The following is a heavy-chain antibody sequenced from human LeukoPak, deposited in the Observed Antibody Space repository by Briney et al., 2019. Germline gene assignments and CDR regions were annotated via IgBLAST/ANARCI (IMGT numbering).Heavy chain of an antibody. CDR1: AFKFSDHY. CDR3: GRIAINANNGMDV. D-gene: IGHD1/OR15-1a*01. J-gene: IGHJ6*02. CDR2: SRHRASSYTT. V-gene: IGHV3-72*01. Sequence: QPGRSQRLSRAASAFKFSDHYTDSVRHAPGKWLEWVSRSRHRASSYTTEYAASVEGRFTISRDVSESSLYLQMNSLRTEDTAVYYCGRIAINANNGMDVWGQGTTVTVSS.